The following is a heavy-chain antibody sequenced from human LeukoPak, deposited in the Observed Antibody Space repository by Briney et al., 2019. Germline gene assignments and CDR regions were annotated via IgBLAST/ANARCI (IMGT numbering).Heavy chain of an antibody. J-gene: IGHJ4*02. CDR2: ISAGGGGT. D-gene: IGHD6-13*01. CDR1: GFTFNSYG. V-gene: IGHV3-23*01. CDR3: ATSRAAGGSNPPY. Sequence: TGGSLRLSCAASGFTFNSYGMSWVRQAPGKGLEWVSAISAGGGGTYYADSVKGRFTVSRDNSKNTLYLQVNSLRAEDTAVYYCATSRAAGGSNPPYWGQGTLVTVSS.